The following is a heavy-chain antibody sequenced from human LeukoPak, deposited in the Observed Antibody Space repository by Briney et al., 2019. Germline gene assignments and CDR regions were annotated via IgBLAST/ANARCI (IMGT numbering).Heavy chain of an antibody. CDR1: GGSISSSSYY. CDR2: IYHSGST. V-gene: IGHV4-39*01. J-gene: IGHJ4*02. Sequence: SETLSLTCTVSGGSISSSSYYWGWIRQPPGKGLEWIGSIYHSGSTYYNPSLKSRVTISVDTSKNQFSLKLSSVTAADTAVYYCARHDYGDYVEPKPFDYWGQGTLVTVSS. D-gene: IGHD4-17*01. CDR3: ARHDYGDYVEPKPFDY.